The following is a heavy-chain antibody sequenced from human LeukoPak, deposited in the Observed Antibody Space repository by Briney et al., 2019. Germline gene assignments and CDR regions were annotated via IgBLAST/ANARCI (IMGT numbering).Heavy chain of an antibody. Sequence: GGSLRLSCAASGFTFSSYGMNWVRQAPGKGLEWLSYITSSGDTIYYADSVKGRFTISRDNAKNSLHLQMNSLRAEDTAVYYCARRRPSTQPNSRYFDWFGMDVWGQGTTVTVSS. CDR2: ITSSGDTI. V-gene: IGHV3-48*04. CDR1: GFTFSSYG. D-gene: IGHD3-9*01. CDR3: ARRRPSTQPNSRYFDWFGMDV. J-gene: IGHJ6*02.